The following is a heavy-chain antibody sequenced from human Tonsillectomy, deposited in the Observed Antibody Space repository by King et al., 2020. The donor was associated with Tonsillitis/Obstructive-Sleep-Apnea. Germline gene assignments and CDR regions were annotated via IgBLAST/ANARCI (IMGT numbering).Heavy chain of an antibody. V-gene: IGHV3-49*04. J-gene: IGHJ3*01. D-gene: IGHD1-26*01. CDR3: TRVGTGGSYFFDF. CDR2: IRSKAYGGTT. Sequence: VQLVESGGGLVQPGRSLRLSCTASGFTFGYYGMSWVRQAPGKGLEWVGFIRSKAYGGTTEYAASVKGRFTISRDDSKSIAYLQMNSLKTEDTAVYFCTRVGTGGSYFFDFWGKGTMVPVSS. CDR1: GFTFGYYG.